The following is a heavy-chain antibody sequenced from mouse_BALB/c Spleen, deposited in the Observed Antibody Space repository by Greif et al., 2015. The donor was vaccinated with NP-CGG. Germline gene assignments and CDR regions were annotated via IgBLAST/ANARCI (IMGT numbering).Heavy chain of an antibody. CDR3: ASSYYYGSSYYAMDY. J-gene: IGHJ4*01. V-gene: IGHV1-7*01. Sequence: VQLQQSGADLAKPGASVKMSCKASGYTFTSYWTHWVKQRPGQGLEWIGYINPSTGYTEYNQKFKDKATLTADKSSSTAYMQLSSLTSEDAAVYYCASSYYYGSSYYAMDYWGQGTSVTVSS. D-gene: IGHD1-1*01. CDR1: GYTFTSYW. CDR2: INPSTGYT.